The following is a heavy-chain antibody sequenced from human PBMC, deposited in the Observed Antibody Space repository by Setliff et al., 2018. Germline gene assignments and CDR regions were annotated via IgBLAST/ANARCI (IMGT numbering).Heavy chain of an antibody. J-gene: IGHJ4*02. CDR2: IHPSGAT. D-gene: IGHD2-21*02. V-gene: IGHV4-4*07. Sequence: SETLSLTCTVSGGSMSGYFWTWVRQPAGKGLEWIGRIHPSGATNYNPSLMSRLTMSIDTSNNHFTLKVNSVTAADTAVYYCARQTATGSSATFDSWGQGTLVTVSS. CDR1: GGSMSGYF. CDR3: ARQTATGSSATFDS.